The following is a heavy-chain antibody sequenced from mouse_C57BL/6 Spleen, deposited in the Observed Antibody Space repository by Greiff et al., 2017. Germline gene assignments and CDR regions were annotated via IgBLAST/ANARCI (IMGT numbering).Heavy chain of an antibody. CDR1: GYSITSGYY. J-gene: IGHJ1*03. CDR2: ISYDGRN. CDR3: AKRSGCGYFGV. Sequence: EVQLQESGPGLVKPSQSLSLTCSVSGYSITSGYYWNWIRQPPGNKLEWMGNISYDGRNNYNASLKNRISITRDTSTNQFFLKLTSVTTEDTSTYSCAKRSGCGYFGVWGTGTTVTVSS. D-gene: IGHD1-3*01. V-gene: IGHV3-6*01.